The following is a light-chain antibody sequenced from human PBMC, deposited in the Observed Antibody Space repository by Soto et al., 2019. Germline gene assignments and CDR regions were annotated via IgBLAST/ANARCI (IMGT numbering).Light chain of an antibody. CDR3: VLYMGSGIWV. Sequence: QAVVTQEPSFSVSPGGTATLTCGLSSGSVSTSYYPSWYQQTPGQAPRTLIYSTNTRSSGVPDRFSGSILGNKAALTITGAHADDESDYYCVLYMGSGIWVFGGGTKLTVL. CDR2: STN. J-gene: IGLJ2*01. V-gene: IGLV8-61*01. CDR1: SGSVSTSYY.